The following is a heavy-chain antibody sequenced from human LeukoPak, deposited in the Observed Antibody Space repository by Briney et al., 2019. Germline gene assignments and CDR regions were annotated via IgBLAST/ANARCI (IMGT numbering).Heavy chain of an antibody. D-gene: IGHD6-13*01. V-gene: IGHV3-30*01. Sequence: GGSLRLSCAASGFTFSSYAMYWVRQAPGKGLECVAVMSYDGSKKYFSDSVKGRFTISRDNSKNTLYLQMNSLRAEDTAVYYCARDAWQLVFLFDYWGQGTLVTVSS. CDR1: GFTFSSYA. CDR2: MSYDGSKK. J-gene: IGHJ4*02. CDR3: ARDAWQLVFLFDY.